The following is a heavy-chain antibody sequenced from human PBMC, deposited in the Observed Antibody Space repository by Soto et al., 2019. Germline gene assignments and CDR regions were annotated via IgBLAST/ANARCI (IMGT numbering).Heavy chain of an antibody. Sequence: QVQLQESGPGLVQPSGTRSLTCTVSGGSINGYWSWVRQPPGKGLEWIGEIHHSGSTKYNLSLKRXVXIXTDKSKNQFSLDLSSVTAADTAVYYCARHGGFYFDYWGQGTLVTVSS. CDR3: ARHGGFYFDY. CDR2: IHHSGST. J-gene: IGHJ4*02. V-gene: IGHV4-4*02. D-gene: IGHD3-16*01. CDR1: GGSINGY.